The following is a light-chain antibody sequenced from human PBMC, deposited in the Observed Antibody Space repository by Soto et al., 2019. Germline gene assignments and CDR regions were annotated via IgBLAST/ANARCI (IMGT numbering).Light chain of an antibody. J-gene: IGKJ3*01. CDR2: GAS. CDR3: HQYDRSAIFT. Sequence: EIVLTQSPGTLSLSPGERATLSCRASQSVFNNNLAWYQQKPGQAPRLLMFGASSRATGIPDRFSGSGSGTDFTLTISRLEPEDFAVFYCHQYDRSAIFTFGPGTTVDIK. V-gene: IGKV3-20*01. CDR1: QSVFNNN.